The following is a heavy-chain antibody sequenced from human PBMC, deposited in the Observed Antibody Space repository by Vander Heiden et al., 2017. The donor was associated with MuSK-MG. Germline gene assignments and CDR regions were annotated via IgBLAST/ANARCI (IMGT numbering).Heavy chain of an antibody. CDR1: GFTFSSVC. CDR3: ARVNFGDYGDYDDY. CDR2: ISSSSSYI. J-gene: IGHJ4*02. V-gene: IGHV3-21*01. D-gene: IGHD4-17*01. Sequence: EVQLVESGGGLVKPGGSLRLSGAAAGFTFSSVCMNWVRQAPGKGLEWVSSISSSSSYIYYADSVKGRFTISRDNAKNSLYLQMNSLRAEDTAVYYCARVNFGDYGDYDDYWGQGTLVTVSS.